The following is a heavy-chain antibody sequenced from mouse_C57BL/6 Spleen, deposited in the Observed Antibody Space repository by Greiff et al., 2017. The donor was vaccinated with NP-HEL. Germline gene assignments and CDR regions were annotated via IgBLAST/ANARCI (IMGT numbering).Heavy chain of an antibody. D-gene: IGHD3-2*02. Sequence: EVQLQESGPGLAKPSQTLSLTCSVTGYSITSDYWNWIRKFPGNKLEYMGYISYSGSTYYNPSLKSRISITRDTSKNQYYLQLNSVTPEDTATYYCARSDSSGYPHYYAMDYWGQGTSVTVSS. CDR3: ARSDSSGYPHYYAMDY. J-gene: IGHJ4*01. CDR1: GYSITSDY. CDR2: ISYSGST. V-gene: IGHV3-8*01.